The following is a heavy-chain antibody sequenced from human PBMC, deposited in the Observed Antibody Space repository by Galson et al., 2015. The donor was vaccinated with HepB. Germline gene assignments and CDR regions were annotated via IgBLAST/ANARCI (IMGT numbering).Heavy chain of an antibody. D-gene: IGHD5/OR15-5a*01. CDR2: ISGTSTYI. CDR3: AKSVLEGGHWYSDI. Sequence: SLRLSCAASGFSFRTYRMTWVRQAPGKGLDWVSCISGTSTYIAYTDSVKGRFTISRDNAKSSVYLQMNDLRAEDTAVYFCAKSVLEGGHWYSDIWGRGTLVTVSS. J-gene: IGHJ2*01. V-gene: IGHV3-21*01. CDR1: GFSFRTYR.